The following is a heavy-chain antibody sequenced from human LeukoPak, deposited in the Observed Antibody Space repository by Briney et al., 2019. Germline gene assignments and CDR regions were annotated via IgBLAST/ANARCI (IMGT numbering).Heavy chain of an antibody. J-gene: IGHJ6*03. CDR1: GGSISSYY. CDR2: IYYSGST. CDR3: ARVSVGATNSYYYYYMDV. D-gene: IGHD1-26*01. Sequence: SETLSLTCTVSGGSISSYYWSWIRQPPGKGLEWIGYIYYSGSTNYNPSLKSRVTISVDTSKNQFSLKLSPVTAADTAVYYCARVSVGATNSYYYYYMDVWGKGTTVTISS. V-gene: IGHV4-59*01.